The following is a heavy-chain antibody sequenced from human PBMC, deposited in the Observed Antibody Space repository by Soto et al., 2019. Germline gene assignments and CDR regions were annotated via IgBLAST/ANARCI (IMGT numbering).Heavy chain of an antibody. CDR1: GFTFTSSA. CDR2: IVVGSGNT. Sequence: SVKGSCKASGFTFTSSAVQWVRQARGQRLEWIGWIVVGSGNTNYAQKFQERVTITRDMSTSTAYMELSSLRSEDTAVYYCAAVSGSILLDAFDIWGQGTMVTVSS. V-gene: IGHV1-58*01. CDR3: AAVSGSILLDAFDI. D-gene: IGHD1-26*01. J-gene: IGHJ3*02.